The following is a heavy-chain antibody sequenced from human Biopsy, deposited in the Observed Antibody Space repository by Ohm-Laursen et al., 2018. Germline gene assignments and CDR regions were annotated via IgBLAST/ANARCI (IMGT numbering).Heavy chain of an antibody. Sequence: SLRLSCAAYGFTFSNYAIHWVRQAPGRGLEWVALISSDGSSQYYADSVKGRFTISRDSSKNTLYLQMNSLRAEDTALYYCAKGREITMIADYLNFDYWGQGTLVTVSS. D-gene: IGHD3-22*01. V-gene: IGHV3-30*18. CDR1: GFTFSNYA. J-gene: IGHJ4*02. CDR3: AKGREITMIADYLNFDY. CDR2: ISSDGSSQ.